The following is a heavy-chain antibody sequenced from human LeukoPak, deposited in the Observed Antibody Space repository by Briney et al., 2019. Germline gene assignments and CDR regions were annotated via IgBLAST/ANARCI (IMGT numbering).Heavy chain of an antibody. J-gene: IGHJ1*01. CDR1: GFTVSSNY. CDR2: ISDSGGST. CDR3: AKDLHSSSWYNYFQH. D-gene: IGHD6-13*01. Sequence: PGGPLRLSCAASGFTVSSNYMSWVRQAPGKGLEWVSAISDSGGSTYYADSVTGRFTISRDNSKNTLYLQINSLRAEDTAVYFCAKDLHSSSWYNYFQHWGQGTLVTVSS. V-gene: IGHV3-23*01.